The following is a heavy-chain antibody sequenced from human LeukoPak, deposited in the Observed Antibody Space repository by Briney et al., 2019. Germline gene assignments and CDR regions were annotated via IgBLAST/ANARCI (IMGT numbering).Heavy chain of an antibody. CDR3: AKGYSGYLDY. V-gene: IGHV3-30*18. D-gene: IGHD5-12*01. Sequence: PGGSLRLSCAASGFTFSSYGMHWVGQAPGKGLEWVAVISYDGSNKYYADSVKGRFTISRDNSKNTLYLQMNSLRAEDTAVYYCAKGYSGYLDYWGQGTLVTVSS. CDR2: ISYDGSNK. J-gene: IGHJ4*02. CDR1: GFTFSSYG.